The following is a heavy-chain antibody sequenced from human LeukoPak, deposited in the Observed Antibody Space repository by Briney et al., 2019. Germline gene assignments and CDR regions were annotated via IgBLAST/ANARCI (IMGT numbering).Heavy chain of an antibody. CDR1: DGSISSGSYY. CDR3: ARDEEAEMSSPPDC. Sequence: SQTLSLTCTVSDGSISSGSYYWSWIRQPAGKGLEWIGRIYTSGSTNYNPSLKSRVTISVDTSKNQFSLKLSSVTAADTAVYYCARDEEAEMSSPPDCWGQGTLVTVSS. CDR2: IYTSGST. J-gene: IGHJ4*02. D-gene: IGHD1-14*01. V-gene: IGHV4-61*02.